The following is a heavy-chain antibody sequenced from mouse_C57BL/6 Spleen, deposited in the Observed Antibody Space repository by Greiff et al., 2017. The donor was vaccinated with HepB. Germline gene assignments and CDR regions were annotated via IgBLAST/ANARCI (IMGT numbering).Heavy chain of an antibody. Sequence: VQLQQSGAELARPGASVKLSCKASGYTFTSYGISWVKQRTGQGLEWIGEIYPRSGNTYYNEKFKGKATLTADKSSSTAYMELRSLTSEDSAVYFCARERGTAQATGYYFDYWGQGTTLTVSS. CDR1: GYTFTSYG. J-gene: IGHJ2*01. D-gene: IGHD3-2*02. CDR2: IYPRSGNT. CDR3: ARERGTAQATGYYFDY. V-gene: IGHV1-81*01.